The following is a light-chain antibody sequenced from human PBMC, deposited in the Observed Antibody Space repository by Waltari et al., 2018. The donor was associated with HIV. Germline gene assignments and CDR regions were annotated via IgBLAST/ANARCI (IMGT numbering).Light chain of an antibody. CDR2: DNN. CDR1: NSNIGAGFD. CDR3: QSYYSRLSGSVV. Sequence: QSALTQPPSVSGAPGQSVTISCSGSNSNIGAGFDVHWYQQVPGTAPRLLIYDNNKRPSGVPDRFSGSKSGSAASLAINGLQSEDEADYYCQSYYSRLSGSVVFGGGTKVTVL. J-gene: IGLJ2*01. V-gene: IGLV1-40*01.